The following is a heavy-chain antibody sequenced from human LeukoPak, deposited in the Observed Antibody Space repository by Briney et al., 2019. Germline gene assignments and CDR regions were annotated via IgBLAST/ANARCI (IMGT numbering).Heavy chain of an antibody. D-gene: IGHD3-10*02. V-gene: IGHV3-9*01. CDR3: AELGITMIGGV. CDR1: GFAFKDYA. CDR2: ISWNSGNI. J-gene: IGHJ6*04. Sequence: PGGSLRLSCAASGFAFKDYAMHWVRQAPGKGLEWVSGISWNSGNIGYVDSVMGRFATSRDNAKNSLYLQMNSLRAEDTAVYYCAELGITMIGGVWGKGTTVTISS.